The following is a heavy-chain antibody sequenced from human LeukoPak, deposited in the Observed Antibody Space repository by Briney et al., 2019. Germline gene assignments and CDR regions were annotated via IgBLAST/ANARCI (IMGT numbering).Heavy chain of an antibody. CDR1: GGTFSSYA. V-gene: IGHV1-69*13. CDR3: ARGFRGEFFGQLVRPPLWG. Sequence: GASVKVSCKASGGTFSSYAISWVRQAPGQGLEWMGGIIPIFGTANYAQKFQGRVTITADESTSTAYMELSSLRSEDTAVYYCARGFRGEFFGQLVRPPLWGWGQGTLVTVSS. D-gene: IGHD6-6*01. J-gene: IGHJ4*02. CDR2: IIPIFGTA.